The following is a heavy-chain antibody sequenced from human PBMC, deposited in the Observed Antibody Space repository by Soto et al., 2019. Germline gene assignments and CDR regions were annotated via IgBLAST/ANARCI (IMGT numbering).Heavy chain of an antibody. CDR2: ITSSGSTT. J-gene: IGHJ4*02. CDR1: GFTFSDYY. V-gene: IGHV3-11*01. D-gene: IGHD5-18*01. Sequence: GGSLRLSCAAPGFTFSDYYMSWIRQAPGKGLEWVSSITSSGSTTYYTDSVKGRFTISRDNAKNSLYLQMNSLRAEDTAVYYCARERYSYGPYSFHSWGQGTPVTVPQ. CDR3: ARERYSYGPYSFHS.